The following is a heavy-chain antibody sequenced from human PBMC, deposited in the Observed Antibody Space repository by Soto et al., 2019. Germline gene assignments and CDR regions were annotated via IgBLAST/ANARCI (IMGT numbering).Heavy chain of an antibody. V-gene: IGHV3-23*01. J-gene: IGHJ5*02. CDR3: AKDPPHFWSGTYNWFDP. CDR2: ISGSGGST. CDR1: GFTFSSYA. D-gene: IGHD3-3*02. Sequence: EVQLLESGGGLVQPGGSPRLSCAASGFTFSSYAMSWVRQAPGKGLEWVSAISGSGGSTYYADSVKGRFTISRDNSKNTLYLQMNSLRAEDTAVYYCAKDPPHFWSGTYNWFDPWGQGTLVTVSS.